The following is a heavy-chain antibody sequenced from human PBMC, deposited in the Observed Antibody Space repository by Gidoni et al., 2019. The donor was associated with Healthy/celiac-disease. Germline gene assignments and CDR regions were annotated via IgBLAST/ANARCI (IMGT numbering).Heavy chain of an antibody. CDR2: IYYSGST. CDR3: ARSYSSSWYAIPRYFDY. Sequence: QVQLQESGPGLVKPSETLSLTCTVSGGSISSYYWSWIRQPPGKGLEWIGYIYYSGSTNYNPSLKSRVTISVDTSKNQFSLKLSSVTAADTAVYYCARSYSSSWYAIPRYFDYWGQGTLVTVSS. CDR1: GGSISSYY. D-gene: IGHD6-13*01. V-gene: IGHV4-59*08. J-gene: IGHJ4*02.